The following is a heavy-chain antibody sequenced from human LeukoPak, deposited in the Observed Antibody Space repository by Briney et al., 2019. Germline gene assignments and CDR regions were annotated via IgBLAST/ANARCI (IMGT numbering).Heavy chain of an antibody. V-gene: IGHV3-33*01. CDR3: ARQRVSSGWYFDY. CDR2: IWYDGSNK. Sequence: GGSLRLSCAASGFTFSSYGMHWVRQAPGKGLEWVAVIWYDGSNKYYADSVKGRFTISRDNSKNTLYLQMNSLRAEDMAVYYCARQRVSSGWYFDYWGQGTLVTVSS. J-gene: IGHJ4*02. D-gene: IGHD6-19*01. CDR1: GFTFSSYG.